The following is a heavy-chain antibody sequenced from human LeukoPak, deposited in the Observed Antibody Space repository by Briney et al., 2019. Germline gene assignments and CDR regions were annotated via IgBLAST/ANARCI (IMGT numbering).Heavy chain of an antibody. CDR2: IYYSGTT. J-gene: IGHJ6*03. CDR3: ARSTVITPNYYYYYMDV. V-gene: IGHV4-59*01. D-gene: IGHD4-17*01. Sequence: SETLSLTCTVSGGSISSSYWNWIRQPPGKGLEWIGYIYYSGTTNYNPSLKSRVTISVDTSKNQFSLKLSSLTAADTAVYYCARSTVITPNYYYYYMDVWGKGTTVTVSS. CDR1: GGSISSSY.